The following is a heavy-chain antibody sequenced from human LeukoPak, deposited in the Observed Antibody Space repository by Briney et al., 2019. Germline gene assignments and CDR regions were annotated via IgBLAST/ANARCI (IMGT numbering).Heavy chain of an antibody. D-gene: IGHD5-24*01. CDR3: VRGDYGMDV. CDR1: GGSISSYY. V-gene: IGHV4-59*01. CDR2: IYYSGST. J-gene: IGHJ6*02. Sequence: PSETLSLTCTVSGGSISSYYWNWIRQPPGKGLEWSGNIYYSGSTNYNPSLKSRVTISVDTSKNQFSLKLSSVTAADTAVYYCVRGDYGMDVWGQGTTVTVSS.